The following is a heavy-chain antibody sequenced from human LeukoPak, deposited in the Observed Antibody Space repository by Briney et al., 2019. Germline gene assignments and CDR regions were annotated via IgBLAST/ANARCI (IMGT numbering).Heavy chain of an antibody. Sequence: SETLSLTCTVSGGSISSYYWSWIRQPPGKGLEWIGYIYYSGSTNYNPSLKSRVTISVDTSKNQFSLKLSSVTAADTAVYYCARVSVGRFLEWSPEEVYWYFDLWGRGTLVTVSS. D-gene: IGHD3-3*01. J-gene: IGHJ2*01. CDR2: IYYSGST. CDR1: GGSISSYY. CDR3: ARVSVGRFLEWSPEEVYWYFDL. V-gene: IGHV4-59*01.